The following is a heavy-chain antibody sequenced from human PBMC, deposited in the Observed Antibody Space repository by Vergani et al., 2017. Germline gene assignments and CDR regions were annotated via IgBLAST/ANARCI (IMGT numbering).Heavy chain of an antibody. Sequence: EVQLVQSGAEVKKPGESLRISCKGSGYSFTSYWISLVRQMPGKGLEWMGRIDPSDSYTNYSPSFQGHVTIAADKSTSTAYLQWSSLKASETAMYYCARHCQHTGAQTGGWFDPWGQGTLVTVSS. D-gene: IGHD1-1*01. V-gene: IGHV5-10-1*01. CDR3: ARHCQHTGAQTGGWFDP. CDR1: GYSFTSYW. CDR2: IDPSDSYT. J-gene: IGHJ5*02.